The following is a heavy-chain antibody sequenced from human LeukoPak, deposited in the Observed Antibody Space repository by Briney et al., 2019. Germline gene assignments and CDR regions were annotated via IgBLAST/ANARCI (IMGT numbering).Heavy chain of an antibody. CDR1: GLTFSGYF. CDR3: ARSGYSGYDPDY. J-gene: IGHJ4*02. V-gene: IGHV3-11*06. D-gene: IGHD5-12*01. Sequence: GGSQSLSCAASGLTFSGYFMNWIRQAPGKGVEWVSYISPGSDYTNYACSVKGPFTISRENAKNSLYLQMNSLRAEDTAVYFCARSGYSGYDPDYWGQGALLTVSS. CDR2: ISPGSDYT.